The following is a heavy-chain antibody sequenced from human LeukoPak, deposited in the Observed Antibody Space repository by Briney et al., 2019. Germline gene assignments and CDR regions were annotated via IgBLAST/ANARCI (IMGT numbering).Heavy chain of an antibody. CDR2: IIPIFGIA. D-gene: IGHD3-22*01. J-gene: IGHJ4*02. CDR3: ARGWDYDSGGRPTAYVY. Sequence: SVKVSCKASGGTFSRYAISWVRQAPGQGLEWMGGIIPIFGIANYAQKFQGKVTITADESTSTVYMELRSLRSKDTAVYYCARGWDYDSGGRPTAYVYWGQGTLVTVSS. CDR1: GGTFSRYA. V-gene: IGHV1-69*01.